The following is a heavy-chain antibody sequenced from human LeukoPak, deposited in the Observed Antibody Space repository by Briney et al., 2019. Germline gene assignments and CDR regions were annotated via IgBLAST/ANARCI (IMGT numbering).Heavy chain of an antibody. CDR2: IIPIFGAP. CDR1: GGTFSNYP. D-gene: IGHD4-11*01. V-gene: IGHV1-69*06. Sequence: SVKVSCNLSGGTFSNYPINWVRQAPGQGLEWMEKIIPIFGAPDYAQNFQGRVTITADKATNTAFLELISVRSDDTAVYYCATPRRPTDYYYYYMNVWGNGTTVTVSS. J-gene: IGHJ6*03. CDR3: ATPRRPTDYYYYYMNV.